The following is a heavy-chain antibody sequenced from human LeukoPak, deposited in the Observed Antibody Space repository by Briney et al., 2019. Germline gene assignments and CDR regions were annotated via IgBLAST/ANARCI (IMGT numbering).Heavy chain of an antibody. D-gene: IGHD6-6*01. Sequence: GESLQIYCQGSGYSFPSYCIGWVRPTPGKGLEWIGIIYPGDSDTRYSPSFQGQVTISADKSISTAYLQWSSLKASDTAMYYCARVARIAARPYYFDYWGPGTLVTVSS. J-gene: IGHJ4*02. V-gene: IGHV5-51*01. CDR1: GYSFPSYC. CDR3: ARVARIAARPYYFDY. CDR2: IYPGDSDT.